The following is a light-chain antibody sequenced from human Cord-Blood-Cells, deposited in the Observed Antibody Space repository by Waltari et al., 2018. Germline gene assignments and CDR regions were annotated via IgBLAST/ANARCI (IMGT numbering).Light chain of an antibody. CDR3: LSADSSGTYSV. J-gene: IGLJ2*01. CDR2: KDS. V-gene: IGLV3-16*01. Sequence: SYELTQPPSVSVSLGQMARITCSGAALPKKYAYWYQQKPGQFPVLVIYKDSERPSGTPWRFSGSSSGTIVTLTISGVQAEDEADYYCLSADSSGTYSVFGGGTKLTVL. CDR1: ALPKKY.